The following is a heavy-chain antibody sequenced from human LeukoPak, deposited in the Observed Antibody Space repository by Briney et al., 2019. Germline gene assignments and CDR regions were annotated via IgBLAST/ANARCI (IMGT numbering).Heavy chain of an antibody. CDR1: GGSISSYY. CDR3: ARRGVWGGIDY. V-gene: IGHV4-59*01. J-gene: IGHJ4*02. CDR2: IYYSGST. Sequence: KPSETLSFTCTVSGGSISSYYWSWIRQPPGKGLEWIGYIYYSGSTNYNPSLKSRVTISLDTSKNQFSLKLSSVTAADTAVYYCARRGVWGGIDYWGQGTLVTVSS. D-gene: IGHD7-27*01.